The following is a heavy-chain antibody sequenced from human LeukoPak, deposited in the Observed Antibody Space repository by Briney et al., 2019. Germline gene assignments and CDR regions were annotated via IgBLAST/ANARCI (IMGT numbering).Heavy chain of an antibody. CDR2: IYYSGST. Sequence: KPSETLSLTCTVSGGSISSSSYYWGWIRQPPGKGLEWIGSIYYSGSTYYNPSLKSRVTISVDTSKNKFSLKLSSVTAADTAVYYCARQLGYCSSTSCYADKVDYWGQGTLVTASS. CDR3: ARQLGYCSSTSCYADKVDY. CDR1: GGSISSSSYY. D-gene: IGHD2-2*01. V-gene: IGHV4-39*01. J-gene: IGHJ4*02.